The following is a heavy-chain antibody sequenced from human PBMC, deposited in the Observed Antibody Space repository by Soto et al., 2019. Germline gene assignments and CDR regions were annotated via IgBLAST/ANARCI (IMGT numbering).Heavy chain of an antibody. CDR1: GFTFSSNY. CDR3: ARIGIAVAAYYFDY. Sequence: GGSLRLSCAASGFTFSSNYMSWVRQAPGKGLEWVSVIYSGGSTYYADSVKGRFTISRDNSKNTLYLQMNSLRAEDTAVYYCARIGIAVAAYYFDYWGQGTLVTVSS. V-gene: IGHV3-66*01. D-gene: IGHD6-19*01. CDR2: IYSGGST. J-gene: IGHJ4*02.